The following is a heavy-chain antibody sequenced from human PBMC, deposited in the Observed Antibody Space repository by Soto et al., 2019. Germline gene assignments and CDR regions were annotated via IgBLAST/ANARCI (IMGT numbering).Heavy chain of an antibody. CDR1: GFTVSTNY. D-gene: IGHD5-12*01. Sequence: EVQLVESGGGLVQPGGSLRLSCSASGFTVSTNYMSWVRQAPGKGLECVSVIYSGGSTYYADSVKGRFTISRHNSKNTLYLQMNSLRAEDTAVYYCARVGGYEKPFDYWGQGTLVTVSS. CDR2: IYSGGST. J-gene: IGHJ4*02. CDR3: ARVGGYEKPFDY. V-gene: IGHV3-53*04.